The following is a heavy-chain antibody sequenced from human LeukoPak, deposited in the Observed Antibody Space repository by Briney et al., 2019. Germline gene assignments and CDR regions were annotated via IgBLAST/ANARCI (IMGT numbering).Heavy chain of an antibody. Sequence: PSETLSLTCTVSGGSISSGSYYWGWIRQPPGKGLEWIGSIYYSGSTYYNPSLKSRVTISVDTSKNQFSLKLSSVTAADTAVYYCARLDTWGWFDSWGQGTLVTVSS. D-gene: IGHD7-27*01. CDR1: GGSISSGSYY. V-gene: IGHV4-39*01. J-gene: IGHJ5*01. CDR2: IYYSGST. CDR3: ARLDTWGWFDS.